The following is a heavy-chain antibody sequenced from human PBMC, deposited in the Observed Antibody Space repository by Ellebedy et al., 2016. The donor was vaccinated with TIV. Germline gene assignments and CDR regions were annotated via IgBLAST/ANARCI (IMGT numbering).Heavy chain of an antibody. CDR2: ISGSGDST. V-gene: IGHV3-23*01. CDR1: GFTFSIYA. CDR3: SSRHYGATDY. J-gene: IGHJ4*02. Sequence: GESLKISCAASGFTFSIYAMSWVRQAPGKGLEWVSLISGSGDSTYYADSVKGRFTISRDNSKNTLYVQMNSLRAEDTAVYYCSSRHYGATDYWGQGTLVTVSS. D-gene: IGHD4-17*01.